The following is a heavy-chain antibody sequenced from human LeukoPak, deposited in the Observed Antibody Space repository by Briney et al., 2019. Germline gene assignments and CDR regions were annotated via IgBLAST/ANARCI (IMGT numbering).Heavy chain of an antibody. CDR1: GFPFSSYW. CDR2: ISGDGTIK. J-gene: IGHJ4*02. CDR3: SRSQFDY. Sequence: PGGSLRLACEPSGFPFSSYWMLWVRQAPGKWLVWVSSISGDGTIKTYAAFVRGRFTISRDNTKNILYLQMNSLKVEDTATYFCSRSQFDYWGQGVLVTVSS. V-gene: IGHV3-74*03.